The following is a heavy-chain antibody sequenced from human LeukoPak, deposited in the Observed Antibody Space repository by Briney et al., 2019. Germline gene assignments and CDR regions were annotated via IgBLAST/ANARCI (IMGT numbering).Heavy chain of an antibody. CDR1: GYSFTSYW. CDR3: AILRHFDWSPTSPAAFDI. J-gene: IGHJ3*02. D-gene: IGHD3-9*01. CDR2: IYPGDSDT. Sequence: GESLKISCKGSGYSFTSYWIGWVRQMPGKGLEWMGIIYPGDSDTRYSPSFQGQVTISADKSISTAYLQWSSLKASDTAMYYCAILRHFDWSPTSPAAFDIWGQGTMVTVSS. V-gene: IGHV5-51*01.